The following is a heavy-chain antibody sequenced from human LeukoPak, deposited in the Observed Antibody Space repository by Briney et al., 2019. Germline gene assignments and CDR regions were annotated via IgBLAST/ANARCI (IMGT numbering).Heavy chain of an antibody. V-gene: IGHV3-74*01. CDR1: KFSFSSYW. CDR3: AKDRGYSSGFIDY. J-gene: IGHJ4*02. Sequence: GGSLRLSCAASKFSFSSYWMHWVRQAPGKGLVWVSRINSDGSRTNYADSVKGRFTISRDNAKNTLYLQMSSLRAEDTAVYYCAKDRGYSSGFIDYWSQGTLVTVSS. D-gene: IGHD6-19*01. CDR2: INSDGSRT.